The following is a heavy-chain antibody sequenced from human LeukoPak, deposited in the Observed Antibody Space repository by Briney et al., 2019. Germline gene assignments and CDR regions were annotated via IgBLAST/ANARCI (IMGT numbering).Heavy chain of an antibody. CDR1: GFTFSSYS. Sequence: GGSLRLSCAASGFTFSSYSMNWVRQAPGKGLEWVSYISSTGAIHYADSVKGRFTISRDNAKNPLYLEMNTLRAEDTAVYYCARDYDWGFDYWGQGTLVTVSS. CDR2: ISSTGAI. J-gene: IGHJ4*02. CDR3: ARDYDWGFDY. V-gene: IGHV3-48*04. D-gene: IGHD7-27*01.